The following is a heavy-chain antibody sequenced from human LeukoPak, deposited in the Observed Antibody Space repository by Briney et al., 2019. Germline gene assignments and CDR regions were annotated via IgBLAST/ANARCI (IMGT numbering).Heavy chain of an antibody. J-gene: IGHJ4*02. Sequence: ASVKVSCTASGYTFTGYYMHWVRQAPGQGLEWMGGINPNSGGTNYAQTFQGRVTMTRDTSISTAYMELSRLRSDDAAVYYCTRVDTYCSGSYPFDYWGQGTLVTVSS. D-gene: IGHD3-10*01. CDR1: GYTFTGYY. CDR3: TRVDTYCSGSYPFDY. CDR2: INPNSGGT. V-gene: IGHV1-2*02.